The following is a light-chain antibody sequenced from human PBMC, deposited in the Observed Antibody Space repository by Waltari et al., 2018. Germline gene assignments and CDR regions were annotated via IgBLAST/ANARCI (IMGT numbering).Light chain of an antibody. Sequence: SYVLTQPPSVSVAAGQTAKIPCGGANIRSENVHWYQQKPGQAPGLVVLDERARPSGVPERFSVSDSGNRATLTISRVEGGDEADYYCQVWDTNYDRPDVFGSGNKGTVL. CDR1: NIRSEN. V-gene: IGLV3-21*02. CDR3: QVWDTNYDRPDV. J-gene: IGLJ1*01. CDR2: DER.